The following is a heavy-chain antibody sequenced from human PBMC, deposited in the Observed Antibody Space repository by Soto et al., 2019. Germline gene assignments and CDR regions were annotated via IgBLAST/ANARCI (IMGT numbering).Heavy chain of an antibody. CDR1: GGSVCSGNYY. J-gene: IGHJ5*01. Sequence: HSETLSLTCTACGGSVCSGNYYWCWIRQPPGKGMEWIGYIYYSGSTNSGTTNYNPSLKGRVTISVDTSKNQFSLKLNSVTAADTAVYYCAGGSPDYLRWFDCWGQGTLVTVSS. D-gene: IGHD4-17*01. CDR2: IYYSGST. CDR3: AGGSPDYLRWFDC. V-gene: IGHV4-61*01.